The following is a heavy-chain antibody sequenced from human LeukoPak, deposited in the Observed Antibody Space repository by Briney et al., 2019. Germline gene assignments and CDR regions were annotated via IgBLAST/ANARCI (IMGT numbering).Heavy chain of an antibody. CDR3: ASEVHRYCSGGSCYFND. Sequence: SVKVSCKASGGTVSSYAISWVRQAPGQGLEWMGRIIPIFGTAKYAQKFQGRVTITTDESTSTAYMELSSLRSEDTAVYYCASEVHRYCSGGSCYFNDWGQGTLVTVSS. D-gene: IGHD2-15*01. V-gene: IGHV1-69*05. CDR2: IIPIFGTA. CDR1: GGTVSSYA. J-gene: IGHJ4*02.